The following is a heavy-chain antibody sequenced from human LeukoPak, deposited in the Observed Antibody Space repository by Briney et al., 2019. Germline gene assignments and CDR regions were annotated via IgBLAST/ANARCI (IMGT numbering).Heavy chain of an antibody. J-gene: IGHJ4*02. CDR2: ISTSSSYI. Sequence: GGSLRLSCAASGFTFSRYSMTWVRQAPGKGLEWVSSISTSSSYIYYADSVKGRFTISRDNAKNSLYLHMNSLRAEDTAVYYCAKDPPSYFDYWGQGTLVTVSS. V-gene: IGHV3-21*04. CDR1: GFTFSRYS. CDR3: AKDPPSYFDY.